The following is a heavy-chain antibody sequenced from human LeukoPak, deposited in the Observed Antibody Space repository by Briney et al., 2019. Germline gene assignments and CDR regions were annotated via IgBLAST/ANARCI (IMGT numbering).Heavy chain of an antibody. V-gene: IGHV1-18*01. D-gene: IGHD6-13*01. CDR3: ATGRSSSWYGAREAFDY. CDR1: GYTFTSYG. J-gene: IGHJ4*02. Sequence: ASVKVSCKASGYTFTSYGISWVRQAPGQGLEWMGWISAYNGNTNYAQKLQGRVTMTTDTSTSTAYMELRSLRSDDTAVYYCATGRSSSWYGAREAFDYWGQGTLVTVSS. CDR2: ISAYNGNT.